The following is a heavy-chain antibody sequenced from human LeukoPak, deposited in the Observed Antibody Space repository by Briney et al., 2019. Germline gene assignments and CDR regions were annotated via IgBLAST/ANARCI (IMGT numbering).Heavy chain of an antibody. Sequence: GGSLRLSCAASGFTFTDYTMNWVRQAPGKGLEWVSSISSSRTYIYYADSVKGRFTISRDNAKNTVYLQMDSLRDEDTAVYYCTRDWYYTTDYWGQGTLVTVSS. CDR2: ISSSRTYI. J-gene: IGHJ4*02. CDR1: GFTFTDYT. CDR3: TRDWYYTTDY. V-gene: IGHV3-21*01. D-gene: IGHD1-26*01.